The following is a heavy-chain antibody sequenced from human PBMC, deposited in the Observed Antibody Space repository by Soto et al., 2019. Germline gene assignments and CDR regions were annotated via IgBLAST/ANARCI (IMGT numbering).Heavy chain of an antibody. J-gene: IGHJ5*02. V-gene: IGHV3-23*01. CDR3: ATDTVAIRSFYVDP. D-gene: IGHD3-16*02. CDR2: ISGSGDRT. CDR1: GFTFGNYA. Sequence: EVQLLVSGGRFVQPGGSLKLSCEASGFTFGNYAMTWVRQAPGKGLEWVSTISGSGDRTYYADSVTGRFTISRDNSKNTLYLQMHSLGVEDTAVYFCATDTVAIRSFYVDPWAQGTLVTVSS.